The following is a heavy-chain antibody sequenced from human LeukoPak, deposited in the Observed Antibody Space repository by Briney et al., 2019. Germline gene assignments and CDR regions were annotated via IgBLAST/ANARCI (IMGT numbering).Heavy chain of an antibody. CDR2: IIPVFGTS. V-gene: IGHV1-69*13. D-gene: IGHD6-19*01. CDR1: GGTFSSYA. Sequence: SVKVSCKASGGTFSSYAISWVRQAPGQGLEWMGGIIPVFGTSNYAQKFQGRVTITADESTRTAYMELSSLRSEDTAVYYCARGTEKQWLDQDYFDYWGQGTLVTVSS. CDR3: ARGTEKQWLDQDYFDY. J-gene: IGHJ4*02.